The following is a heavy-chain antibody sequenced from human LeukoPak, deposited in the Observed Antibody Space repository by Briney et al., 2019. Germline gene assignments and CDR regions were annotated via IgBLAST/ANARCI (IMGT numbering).Heavy chain of an antibody. CDR1: GGSITNDY. V-gene: IGHV4-59*01. Sequence: SETLSLTCTVSGGSITNDYWNWIRQSSGKQPEWIGSIHYSGTINYSPSLKSRITISLDTSKNQFSLKLSSVTAADTAMYYCATSYDHGWLIGSWGQGTLVTVSP. CDR2: IHYSGTI. D-gene: IGHD3-16*01. CDR3: ATSYDHGWLIGS. J-gene: IGHJ4*02.